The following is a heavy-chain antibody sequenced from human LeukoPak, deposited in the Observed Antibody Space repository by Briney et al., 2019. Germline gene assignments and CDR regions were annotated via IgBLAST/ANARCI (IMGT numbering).Heavy chain of an antibody. Sequence: ASVKVSCKASGYTFTSYGISWVRQAPGQGLEWMGLISAYEGNTNYAQKLQGRVTMTTDTSASTDYMELRSLRSDDTAVYNCARDVRRRGIGSSFDYWGQGTLVTVSS. CDR3: ARDVRRRGIGSSFDY. J-gene: IGHJ4*02. V-gene: IGHV1-18*01. CDR2: ISAYEGNT. D-gene: IGHD3-22*01. CDR1: GYTFTSYG.